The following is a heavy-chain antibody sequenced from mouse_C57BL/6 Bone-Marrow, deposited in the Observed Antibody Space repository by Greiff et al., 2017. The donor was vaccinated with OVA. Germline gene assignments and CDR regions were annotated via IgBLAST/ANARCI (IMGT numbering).Heavy chain of an antibody. CDR3: ARGYYGSSSDWFAY. CDR1: GYTFTSYW. J-gene: IGHJ3*01. Sequence: QVQLQQPGAELVRPGSSVKLSCKASGYTFTSYWLDWVKQRPGQGLEWMGNMYPSDSETHYNQKFKDKATLTVDKSSSTTYMQLSSLTSEDSAVYDRARGYYGSSSDWFAYWGQGTLVTVSA. D-gene: IGHD1-1*01. V-gene: IGHV1-61*01. CDR2: MYPSDSET.